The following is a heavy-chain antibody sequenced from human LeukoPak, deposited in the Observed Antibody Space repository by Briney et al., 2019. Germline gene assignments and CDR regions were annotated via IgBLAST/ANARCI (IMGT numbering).Heavy chain of an antibody. J-gene: IGHJ4*02. CDR3: ARMATYYYGSGSYYIHEYYFDY. CDR1: GGSISSSSYY. D-gene: IGHD3-10*01. V-gene: IGHV4-39*01. Sequence: SETLSLTCTVSGGSISSSSYYWGWIRQPPGKGLEWIVSIYYSGSTYYNPSLKRLVTISVDTSKNQFSMKLSSVTAADTAVYYCARMATYYYGSGSYYIHEYYFDYWGQGTLVTVSS. CDR2: IYYSGST.